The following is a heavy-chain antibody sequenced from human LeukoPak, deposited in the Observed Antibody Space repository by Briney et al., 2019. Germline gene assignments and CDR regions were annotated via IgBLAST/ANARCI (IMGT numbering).Heavy chain of an antibody. Sequence: GGSLRLSWAFSGITLSSYGMSWVRLAPGKGLEWVAGISDSGGRTKYADSVKGRFTISRDNSKNTLYLQMNSLRAEDTAVYFCAKRGVVIRVILVGFHKEAYYFDSWGQGALVTVSS. D-gene: IGHD3-22*01. V-gene: IGHV3-23*01. CDR1: GITLSSYG. CDR2: ISDSGGRT. CDR3: AKRGVVIRVILVGFHKEAYYFDS. J-gene: IGHJ4*02.